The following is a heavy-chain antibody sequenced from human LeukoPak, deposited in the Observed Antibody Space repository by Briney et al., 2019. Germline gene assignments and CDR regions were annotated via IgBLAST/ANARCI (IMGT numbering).Heavy chain of an antibody. J-gene: IGHJ4*02. CDR2: MNPNSGNT. V-gene: IGHV1-8*01. CDR1: GYIFSNYD. D-gene: IGHD2-2*01. CDR3: ARAVRHQLLPEY. Sequence: ASVKVSCKASGYIFSNYDISWVRQATGQGLEWMGWMNPNSGNTGYALQFQGRVTFSTDTSITTAYMEMSSVRSDDTAVYYCARAVRHQLLPEYWRQGTLVTVSS.